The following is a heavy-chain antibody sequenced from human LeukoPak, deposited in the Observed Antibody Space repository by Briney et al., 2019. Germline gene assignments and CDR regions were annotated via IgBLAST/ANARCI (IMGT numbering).Heavy chain of an antibody. V-gene: IGHV3-49*03. Sequence: PGRSLRLSCTASGFTFGDYAMSWFRQAPGKGLEWVGFIRSKAYGGTTEYAASVKGRFTISRDDSKSIAYLQMNSLKTENTAVYYCTRDPFDWLWTPITWGQGTLVTVSS. CDR1: GFTFGDYA. D-gene: IGHD3-9*01. CDR3: TRDPFDWLWTPIT. CDR2: IRSKAYGGTT. J-gene: IGHJ5*02.